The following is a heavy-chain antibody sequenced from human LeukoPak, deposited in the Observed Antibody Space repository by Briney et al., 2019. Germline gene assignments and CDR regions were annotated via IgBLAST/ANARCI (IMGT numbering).Heavy chain of an antibody. Sequence: GGSLRLSCAASGFTFSSYWMSWVRQAPGKGLEWVANIKQDGSEKYYVDSVKGRFTISRDNSKNTLYLQMNSLRAEDTAVYYCASQNEWGPKSGVEYYDFWSGYYDYWGQGTLVTVSS. CDR3: ASQNEWGPKSGVEYYDFWSGYYDY. D-gene: IGHD3-3*01. CDR2: IKQDGSEK. J-gene: IGHJ4*02. CDR1: GFTFSSYW. V-gene: IGHV3-7*03.